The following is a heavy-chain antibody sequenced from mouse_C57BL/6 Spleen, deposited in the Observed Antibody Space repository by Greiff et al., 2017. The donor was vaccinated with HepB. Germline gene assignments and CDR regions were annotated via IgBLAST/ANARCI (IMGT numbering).Heavy chain of an antibody. D-gene: IGHD1-1*01. V-gene: IGHV1-80*01. CDR3: ARTTVVATKDY. Sequence: VQLQQSGAELVKPGASVKISCKASGYAFSSYWMNWVKQRPGKGLEWIGQIYPGDGDTNYNGKFKGKATLTADKSSSTAYMQLSSLTSEDSAVYFCARTTVVATKDYWGQGTTLTVSS. CDR1: GYAFSSYW. CDR2: IYPGDGDT. J-gene: IGHJ2*01.